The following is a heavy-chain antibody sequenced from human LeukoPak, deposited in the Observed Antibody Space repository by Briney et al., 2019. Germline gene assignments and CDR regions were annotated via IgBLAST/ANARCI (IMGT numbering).Heavy chain of an antibody. CDR3: ARVAPYDY. Sequence: PGRSLRLSCAASGFTFSSYAMHWVRQAPGKGLEWVAVISYDGSNKYYADSVKGRFTISRDNSKNMLYLQMNSLRAEDTAVYYCARVAPYDYWGQGTLVTVSS. V-gene: IGHV3-30-3*01. J-gene: IGHJ4*02. CDR2: ISYDGSNK. D-gene: IGHD2-15*01. CDR1: GFTFSSYA.